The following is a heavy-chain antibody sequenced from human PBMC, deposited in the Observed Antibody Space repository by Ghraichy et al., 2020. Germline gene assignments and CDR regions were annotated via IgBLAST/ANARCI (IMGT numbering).Heavy chain of an antibody. V-gene: IGHV3-21*01. CDR1: GFTFSSYS. Sequence: GESLNISCAASGFTFSSYSMNWVRQAPGKGLEWVSSISSSSSYIYYADSVKGRFTISRDNAKNSLYLQMNSLRAEDTAVYYCARDGGGVLGSYIDYWGQGTLVTVSS. J-gene: IGHJ4*02. CDR3: ARDGGGVLGSYIDY. CDR2: ISSSSSYI. D-gene: IGHD3-16*01.